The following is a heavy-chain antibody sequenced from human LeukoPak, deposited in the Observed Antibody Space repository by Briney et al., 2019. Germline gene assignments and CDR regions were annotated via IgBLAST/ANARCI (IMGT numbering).Heavy chain of an antibody. CDR3: TTGYCSRTSCYYFDY. CDR2: IKSKTDGGTT. J-gene: IGHJ4*02. Sequence: TGGSLRLSCAASGFTFSRFEMNWVRQAPGKGLEGVGRIKSKTDGGTTDYAAPVKGRFTISRDDSKNTLYLQMNSLKTEDTAVYYCTTGYCSRTSCYYFDYWGQGTLVTVSS. D-gene: IGHD2-2*01. CDR1: GFTFSRFE. V-gene: IGHV3-15*01.